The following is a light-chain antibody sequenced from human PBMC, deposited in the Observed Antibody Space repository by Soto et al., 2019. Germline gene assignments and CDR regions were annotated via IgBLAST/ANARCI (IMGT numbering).Light chain of an antibody. Sequence: DIQMTQSPSTLSASVGDRLTITCRARQSISSWLAWYQQKPGKAPRLLIYDASYLERGVPSRFSGSGSGTEFTLTISDLQPDDLATYYCQQYNSFWTFGQGTKVEI. CDR2: DAS. J-gene: IGKJ1*01. CDR3: QQYNSFWT. CDR1: QSISSW. V-gene: IGKV1-5*01.